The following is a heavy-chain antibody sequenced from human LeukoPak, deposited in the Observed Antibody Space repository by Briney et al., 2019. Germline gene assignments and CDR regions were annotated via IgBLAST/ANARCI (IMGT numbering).Heavy chain of an antibody. J-gene: IGHJ5*02. CDR3: ARGRIAAAGENWFDP. CDR1: GYTFTSYD. D-gene: IGHD6-13*01. V-gene: IGHV1-8*01. Sequence: ASVKVSCKASGYTFTSYDINWVRQATGQGLEWMGWMNPNSGNTGYAQKFQGRVTMTRNTSISTAYVELSSLRSEDTAVYYCARGRIAAAGENWFDPWGQGTLVTVSS. CDR2: MNPNSGNT.